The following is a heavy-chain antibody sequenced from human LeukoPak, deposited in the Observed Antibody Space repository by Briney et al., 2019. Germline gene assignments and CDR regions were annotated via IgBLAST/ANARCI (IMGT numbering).Heavy chain of an antibody. J-gene: IGHJ4*02. CDR3: AREGSSGWYNF. D-gene: IGHD6-13*01. Sequence: GGSLRLSCAASGFTFSSYWMSWVRQAPGKGLEWVANIKQDGSEKYYVDSVKGRFTISRDISKNTLYLQMNSLRVEDTAVYFCAREGSSGWYNFWGQGTLVTVSS. CDR2: IKQDGSEK. V-gene: IGHV3-7*03. CDR1: GFTFSSYW.